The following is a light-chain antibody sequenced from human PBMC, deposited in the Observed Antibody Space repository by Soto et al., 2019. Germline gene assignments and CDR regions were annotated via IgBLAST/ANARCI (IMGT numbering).Light chain of an antibody. CDR1: QSVSSRY. J-gene: IGKJ1*01. CDR2: GAS. CDR3: QQYGSSPQT. V-gene: IGKV3-20*01. Sequence: EIELTQSPGTLSLSPGERAALSCRPSQSVSSRYLAWYQQKPGQAPRLLIYGASSRATGIPDRFSGSGSGTDFTLTISRLEPEDFAVYYCQQYGSSPQTFGQGTKVDIK.